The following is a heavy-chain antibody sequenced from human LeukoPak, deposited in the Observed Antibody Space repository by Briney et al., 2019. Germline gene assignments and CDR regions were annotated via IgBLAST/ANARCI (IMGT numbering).Heavy chain of an antibody. D-gene: IGHD4-11*01. CDR1: GFTFSSYG. V-gene: IGHV3-30*02. J-gene: IGHJ3*02. CDR2: IRYDGSDK. CDR3: AQDQGYSMDS. Sequence: PGGSLRLSCAASGFTFSSYGMHWVRQAPGKGLEWDAFIRYDGSDKYYADSVKGRFTIYRYNSKNTLYMQMNNLRAEDKAVYYCAQDQGYSMDSWGQGRMVTVSS.